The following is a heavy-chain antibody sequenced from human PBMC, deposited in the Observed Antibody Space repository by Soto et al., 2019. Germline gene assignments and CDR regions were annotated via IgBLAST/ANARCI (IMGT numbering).Heavy chain of an antibody. D-gene: IGHD3-22*01. CDR1: GFSFSDYY. CDR2: TRNKASSYTT. CDR3: AREGSSSGHDYEY. J-gene: IGHJ4*02. Sequence: GGSLRVSCAASGFSFSDYYINWGRQAPGKGLEWVGRTRNKASSYTTDYAAFVKGRFTISRDDSKNLIYLQMNSLKTEDTAVYYCAREGSSSGHDYEYWGQGP. V-gene: IGHV3-72*01.